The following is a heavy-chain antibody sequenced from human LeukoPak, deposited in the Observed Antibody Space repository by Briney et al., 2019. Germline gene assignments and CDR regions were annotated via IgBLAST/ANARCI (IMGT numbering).Heavy chain of an antibody. V-gene: IGHV5-51*01. CDR1: GSRFTSYW. CDR2: IYPGDSDN. J-gene: IGHJ3*02. CDR3: ARQVDAYPIVVVPADAFDI. Sequence: GASLKTSFKGSGSRFTSYWIGWVRQIPGKGLEGMGIIYPGDSDNRYSPSFQGQVPISPDKSISTAYLQWSSLKASDTAMYYCARQVDAYPIVVVPADAFDIWGQGTMVTVSS. D-gene: IGHD2-2*01.